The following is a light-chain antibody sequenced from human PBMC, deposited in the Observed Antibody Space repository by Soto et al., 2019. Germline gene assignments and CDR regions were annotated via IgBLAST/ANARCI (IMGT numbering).Light chain of an antibody. CDR2: ATS. CDR1: QSINTRY. Sequence: EIVLTQSPGTLSLSPGERATLSCRASQSINTRYSAWYQQKPGQPPRLLIYATSSRAPGIPDRFSGSGSGTDFTLTISRLETEDFAVYYCQQYDDSARYKFGKGTNLDIK. CDR3: QQYDDSARYK. J-gene: IGKJ2*01. V-gene: IGKV3-20*01.